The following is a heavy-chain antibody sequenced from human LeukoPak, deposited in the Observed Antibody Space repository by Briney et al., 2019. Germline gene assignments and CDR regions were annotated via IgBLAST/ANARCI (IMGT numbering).Heavy chain of an antibody. CDR1: GFTFDSSA. CDR3: ANHGDYGLPY. Sequence: GGSLRLSCAGSGFTFDSSAMSWVRQAPGKGLEWVSTISGSGGSTYFADSVKGRFTMSRDNSKNTLYLQMNSLRAEDTAVYYCANHGDYGLPYWGQGTLVTVSS. V-gene: IGHV3-23*01. J-gene: IGHJ4*02. CDR2: ISGSGGST. D-gene: IGHD4-17*01.